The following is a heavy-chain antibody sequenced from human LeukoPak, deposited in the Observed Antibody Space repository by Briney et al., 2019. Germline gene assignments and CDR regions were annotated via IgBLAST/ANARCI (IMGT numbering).Heavy chain of an antibody. CDR3: AGIVAAAGTTDIIWFDP. D-gene: IGHD6-13*01. V-gene: IGHV1-18*01. CDR2: ISAYNGNT. J-gene: IGHJ5*02. CDR1: GYTFTSYG. Sequence: GASVKVSCKASGYTFTSYGISWVRQAPGQGLEWMGWISAYNGNTNYAQKLQCRVTMTTDTSTSTAYMELRSLRSDDTAVYYCAGIVAAAGTTDIIWFDPWGQGTLVTVSS.